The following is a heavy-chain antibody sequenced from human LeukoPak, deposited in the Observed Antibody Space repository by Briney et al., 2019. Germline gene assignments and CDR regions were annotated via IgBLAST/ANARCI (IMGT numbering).Heavy chain of an antibody. Sequence: GGSLRLSCAASGFTFSSYSMNWVRQAPGKGLEWVSSISSSSSYIYYADSVKGRFTISRDNAKNSLYLQMNSLRAEDTAVYYCARESDSSYYFYFDYWGQGTLVTVSS. D-gene: IGHD1-26*01. CDR1: GFTFSSYS. CDR2: ISSSSSYI. V-gene: IGHV3-21*01. CDR3: ARESDSSYYFYFDY. J-gene: IGHJ4*02.